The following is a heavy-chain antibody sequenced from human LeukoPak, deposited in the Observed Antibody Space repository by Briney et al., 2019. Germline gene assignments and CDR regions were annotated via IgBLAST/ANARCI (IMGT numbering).Heavy chain of an antibody. J-gene: IGHJ4*02. CDR2: IYYSGSP. D-gene: IGHD3-9*01. Sequence: PSETLSLTCTVSGGSISSSSYYWGGIRQPPGKGLEWIGSIYYSGSPYYNPSLKSRVTISVDTSKNPFSLKLSSVTAADTAVYYCARHQTSAVIRYFDWLFDYWGQGTLVTVSS. V-gene: IGHV4-39*01. CDR1: GGSISSSSYY. CDR3: ARHQTSAVIRYFDWLFDY.